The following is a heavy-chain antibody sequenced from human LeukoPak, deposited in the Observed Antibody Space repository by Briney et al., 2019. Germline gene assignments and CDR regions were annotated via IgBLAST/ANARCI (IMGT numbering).Heavy chain of an antibody. J-gene: IGHJ4*02. CDR3: ARMEIQLWSDY. CDR1: GFTVSSNY. Sequence: GGSLRLSCAASGFTVSSNYMSWVRQAPGKGLEWVSVIYSGGSTYYADSVKGRFTISRDNSKNTLYLQMNSLRAEDTAVYYCARMEIQLWSDYWGQGTLVTVSS. V-gene: IGHV3-53*01. D-gene: IGHD5-18*01. CDR2: IYSGGST.